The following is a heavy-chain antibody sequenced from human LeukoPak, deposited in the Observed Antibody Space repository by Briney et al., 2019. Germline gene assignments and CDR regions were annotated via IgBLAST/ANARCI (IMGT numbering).Heavy chain of an antibody. J-gene: IGHJ5*02. CDR1: GYTFTGYY. CDR3: AGGVLHGGGNWFDP. D-gene: IGHD3-16*01. CDR2: INPNSGGT. Sequence: ASVKVSCKTSGYTFTGYYMHWLRQAPGQGLEWMGRINPNSGGTYYAQKFQGRVTMTRDTSISTSYMELTSLISDDTAVYYCAGGVLHGGGNWFDPWGQGTLVTVSS. V-gene: IGHV1-2*06.